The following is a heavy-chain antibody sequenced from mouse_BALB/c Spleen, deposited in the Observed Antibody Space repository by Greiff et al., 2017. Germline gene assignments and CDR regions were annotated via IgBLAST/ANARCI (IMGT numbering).Heavy chain of an antibody. CDR2: ISNLAYSI. CDR1: GFTFSDYG. J-gene: IGHJ2*01. Sequence: EVQGVESGGGLVQPGGSRKLSCAASGFTFSDYGMAWVRQAPGKGPEWVAFISNLAYSIYYADTVTGRFTISRENAKNTLYLEMSSLRSEDTAMYYCARDVLRGRGYFDYWGQGTTLTVSS. CDR3: ARDVLRGRGYFDY. V-gene: IGHV5-15*02. D-gene: IGHD1-1*01.